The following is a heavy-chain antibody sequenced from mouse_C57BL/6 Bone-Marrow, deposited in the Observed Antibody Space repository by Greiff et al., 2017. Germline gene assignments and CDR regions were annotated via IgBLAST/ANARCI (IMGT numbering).Heavy chain of an antibody. V-gene: IGHV5-9*01. CDR3: ARHDGYYDYFDY. CDR2: ISGGGGNT. J-gene: IGHJ2*01. CDR1: GFTFSSYT. D-gene: IGHD2-3*01. Sequence: DVHLVESGGGLVKPGGSLKLSCAASGFTFSSYTMSWVRQTPEKRLEWVATISGGGGNTYYPDSVKGRFTISRDNAKNTLYLQMSSLRSEDTALYYCARHDGYYDYFDYWGQGTTLTVSS.